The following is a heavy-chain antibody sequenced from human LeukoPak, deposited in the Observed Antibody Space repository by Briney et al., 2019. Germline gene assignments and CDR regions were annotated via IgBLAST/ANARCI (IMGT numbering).Heavy chain of an antibody. Sequence: SETLSLTCTVSGGSISSHYWSWIRQPPGKGLEWIGYIYYSGSTKYNPSLKSRVTISVDTSKHQFSLQLSSVTAADPAVYYCARASLTYYDFWSTPLDYWGQGTLVTVSS. D-gene: IGHD3-3*01. CDR3: ARASLTYYDFWSTPLDY. CDR2: IYYSGST. J-gene: IGHJ4*02. CDR1: GGSISSHY. V-gene: IGHV4-59*11.